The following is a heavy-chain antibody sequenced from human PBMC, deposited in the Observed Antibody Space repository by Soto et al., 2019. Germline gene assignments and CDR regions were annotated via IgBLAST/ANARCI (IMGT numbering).Heavy chain of an antibody. Sequence: EVQLVESGGGLVQPGGSLRLSCAASEFTVSNNYMSWVRQAPGKGLEWVSLIYSGGATHYADSVRGRFTISRDNSKNTLYLHMNSLRGEDTAIYYCMNRPRGWGQGTLVTVSS. CDR3: MNRPRG. J-gene: IGHJ4*02. V-gene: IGHV3-66*01. CDR2: IYSGGAT. D-gene: IGHD6-6*01. CDR1: EFTVSNNY.